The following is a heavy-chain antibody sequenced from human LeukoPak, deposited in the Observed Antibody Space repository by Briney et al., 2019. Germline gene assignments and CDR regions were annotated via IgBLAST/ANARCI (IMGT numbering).Heavy chain of an antibody. CDR2: INPVDSDT. CDR1: GYTFTSHW. D-gene: IGHD2-15*01. V-gene: IGHV5-51*01. J-gene: IGHJ4*02. CDR3: ARRFCSGGTCYFFDQ. Sequence: GESLKISCKATGYTFTSHWIGWVRQMPGKGLEWVGIINPVDSDTRYSPSFQGQVTISADKSITTAYLQWSSLQASDTAMFYCARRFCSGGTCYFFDQGGQGTLVTVSS.